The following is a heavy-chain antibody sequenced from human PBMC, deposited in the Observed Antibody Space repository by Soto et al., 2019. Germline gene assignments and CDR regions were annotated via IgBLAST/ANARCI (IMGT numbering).Heavy chain of an antibody. CDR2: IIPIFGTA. J-gene: IGHJ3*02. D-gene: IGHD6-6*01. CDR1: VGAFSGYS. V-gene: IGHV1-69*13. CDR3: ARDASPLSSIAARPLAAFDI. Sequence: SVTVTGKASVGAFSGYSSRWVRQAPGQGLEWMGGIIPIFGTANYAQKFQGRVTITADESTSTAYMELSSLRSEDTAVYYCARDASPLSSIAARPLAAFDIWGQGTMVTVSS.